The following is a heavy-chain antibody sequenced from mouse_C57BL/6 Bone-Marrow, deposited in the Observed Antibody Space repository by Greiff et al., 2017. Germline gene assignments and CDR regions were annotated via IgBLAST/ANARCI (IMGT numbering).Heavy chain of an antibody. CDR1: GYAFTNYL. D-gene: IGHD1-1*01. CDR2: INPGSGGT. Sequence: QVQLQQSGAELVRPGTSVKVSCKASGYAFTNYLIEWVKQRPGQGLEWIGVINPGSGGTNYNEKFKGKATLTADKSSSTAYMQLSSLTSEDSAVYFGAKSFYCNGSSSHYFDYWGQGTTLTVSS. V-gene: IGHV1-54*01. CDR3: AKSFYCNGSSSHYFDY. J-gene: IGHJ2*01.